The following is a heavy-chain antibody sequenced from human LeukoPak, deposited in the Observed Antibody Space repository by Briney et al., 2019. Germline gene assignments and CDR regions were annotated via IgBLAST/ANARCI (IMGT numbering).Heavy chain of an antibody. D-gene: IGHD4-17*01. Sequence: SETLSLTCAVYGGSFSAYYWNWIRQPPGKGLEWIGKINHSGSTNYNPSLKSRVTISIDTSKNQFSLKLSSITAADTAVYYCARTINDYGDSSFDYWGQGTLVTVSS. CDR3: ARTINDYGDSSFDY. CDR2: INHSGST. V-gene: IGHV4-34*01. CDR1: GGSFSAYY. J-gene: IGHJ4*02.